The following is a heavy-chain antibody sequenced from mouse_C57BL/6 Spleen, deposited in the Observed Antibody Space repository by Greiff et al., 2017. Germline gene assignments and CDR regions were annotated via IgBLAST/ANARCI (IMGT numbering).Heavy chain of an antibody. J-gene: IGHJ2*01. CDR1: GFSLTSYG. Sequence: QVQLKESGPGLVQPSQSLSITCTVSGFSLTSYGVHWVRQSPGKGLEWLGVIWSGGSTDYNATFISRLSISKDNSKSQVFFKMNSLQADDTAIYYCARKGNYYGSTLDYWGQGTTLTVSS. CDR2: IWSGGST. V-gene: IGHV2-2*01. CDR3: ARKGNYYGSTLDY. D-gene: IGHD1-1*01.